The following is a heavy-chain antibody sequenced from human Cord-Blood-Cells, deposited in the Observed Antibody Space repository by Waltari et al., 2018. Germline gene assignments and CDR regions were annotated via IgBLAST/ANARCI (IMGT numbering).Heavy chain of an antibody. CDR1: GFTFDDYA. Sequence: EVQLVESGGGLVQPGRSLRLSCAASGFTFDDYAMHWVRQAPGKGLEGVSGISWNSGSIGYADSVKGRFTISRDNAKNSLYLQMNSLRAEDTALYYCAKDIVPVYDFWSGYDAFDIWGQGTMVTVSS. CDR2: ISWNSGSI. V-gene: IGHV3-9*01. J-gene: IGHJ3*02. D-gene: IGHD3-3*01. CDR3: AKDIVPVYDFWSGYDAFDI.